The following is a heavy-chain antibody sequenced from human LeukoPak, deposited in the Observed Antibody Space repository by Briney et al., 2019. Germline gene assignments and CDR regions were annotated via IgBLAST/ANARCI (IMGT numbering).Heavy chain of an antibody. CDR3: AKDFGCRSTSCYRELDY. D-gene: IGHD2-2*02. CDR1: GFTFSSYG. Sequence: GGSLRLSCAASGFTFSSYGMHWVRQAPGKGLEWVAFIRYDGSNKYYADSVKGRFTISRDHSKNTLYLQMNSLRAEDTAVYYCAKDFGCRSTSCYRELDYWGQGTLVTVSS. CDR2: IRYDGSNK. J-gene: IGHJ4*02. V-gene: IGHV3-30*02.